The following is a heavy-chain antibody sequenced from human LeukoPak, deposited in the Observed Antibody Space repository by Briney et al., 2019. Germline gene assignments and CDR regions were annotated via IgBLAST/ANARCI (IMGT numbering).Heavy chain of an antibody. CDR1: GFTFSSYA. V-gene: IGHV3-23*01. CDR3: AKAGRRGTIEGYYFDY. CDR2: ISGSGGST. J-gene: IGHJ4*02. Sequence: PGGSLRLSCAASGFTFSSYAMSWVRQAPGKGLEWGSAISGSGGSTYYADSVKGRFTISRDNSKNTLYLQMNSLRAEDTAVYYCAKAGRRGTIEGYYFDYWGQGTLVTVSS. D-gene: IGHD3-3*01.